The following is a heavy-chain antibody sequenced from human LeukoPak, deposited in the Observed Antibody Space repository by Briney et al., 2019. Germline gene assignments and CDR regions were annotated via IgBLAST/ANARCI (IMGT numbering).Heavy chain of an antibody. V-gene: IGHV1-2*02. CDR1: GYTFTDYH. D-gene: IGHD1-26*01. Sequence: GASVKVSCKASGYTFTDYHMHWVRQAPGQGPEWMGWINSNSGGTNYAQKFQGRVTMTRDTSISTAYMELSRLRSDDTAVYYCARDGSGSRFHYWGQGTLVTVSS. CDR3: ARDGSGSRFHY. CDR2: INSNSGGT. J-gene: IGHJ4*02.